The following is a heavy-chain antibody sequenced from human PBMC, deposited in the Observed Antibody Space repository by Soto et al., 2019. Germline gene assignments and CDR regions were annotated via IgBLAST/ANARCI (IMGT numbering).Heavy chain of an antibody. CDR1: GLTFSSYA. CDR3: AKDRRQLDY. CDR2: ISGSGGST. V-gene: IGHV3-23*01. J-gene: IGHJ4*02. Sequence: AGSLRLCGASCGLTFSSYALSWVRQAPGKGLEWVSAISGSGGSTYYADSVKGRFAISRDNSKNTLYLQMNSLRAEDTAVYYCAKDRRQLDYWGQGTLVPVSS. D-gene: IGHD1-1*01.